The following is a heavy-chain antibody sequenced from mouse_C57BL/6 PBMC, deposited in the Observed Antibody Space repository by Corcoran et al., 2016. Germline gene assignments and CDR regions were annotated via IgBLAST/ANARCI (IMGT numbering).Heavy chain of an antibody. CDR1: GYTFTDYY. CDR2: INPNNGGT. V-gene: IGHV1-26*01. Sequence: EVQLQQSGPELVKPGASVKISCKASGYTFTDYYMNWVKQSHGKSLEWIGDINPNNGGTSYNQKFKGKATLTVDKSSSTAYMELRSLTSEDSEVYYCARKGDYGNYDYAMDYWGQGTSVTVSS. CDR3: ARKGDYGNYDYAMDY. J-gene: IGHJ4*01. D-gene: IGHD2-1*01.